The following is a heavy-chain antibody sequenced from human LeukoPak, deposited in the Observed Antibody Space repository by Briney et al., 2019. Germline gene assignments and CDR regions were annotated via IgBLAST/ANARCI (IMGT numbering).Heavy chain of an antibody. CDR1: GGSISSYY. V-gene: IGHV4-4*07. CDR2: IYTSGST. D-gene: IGHD6-13*01. J-gene: IGHJ6*03. Sequence: SETLSLTCTVSGGSISSYYWSWIRQPAGKGLEWIGRIYTSGSTNYNPSLKSRVTMSVDTSKNQFSLKLSSVTAADTAVYYCARDGRAAAGTRKYYYYYYMDVWGKGTTVTVSS. CDR3: ARDGRAAAGTRKYYYYYYMDV.